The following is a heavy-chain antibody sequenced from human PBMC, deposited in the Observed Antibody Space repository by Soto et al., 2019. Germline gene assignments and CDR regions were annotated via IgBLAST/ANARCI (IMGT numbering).Heavy chain of an antibody. CDR3: ACSFGVAAAGPFDY. CDR1: GGSISSGGYY. Sequence: SETLSLTCTVSGGSISSGGYYWSWIRQHPGKGLEWIGYIYYSGSTYYNPSLKSRVTISVDTSKNQFSLKLSSVTAADTAVYYFACSFGVAAAGPFDYWARRTLDPVSS. J-gene: IGHJ4*02. CDR2: IYYSGST. D-gene: IGHD6-25*01. V-gene: IGHV4-31*03.